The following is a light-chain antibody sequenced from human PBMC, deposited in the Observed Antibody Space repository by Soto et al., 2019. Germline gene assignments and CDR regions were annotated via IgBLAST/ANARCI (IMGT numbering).Light chain of an antibody. V-gene: IGKV3-20*01. Sequence: EIVLTQSPGTMSLSPGEGATLSCGTRQSVSSSYLAWYQQKPGQAPRLLIYGASSRATGIPDRFSGSGSGTDFTLTISRLEPGDFAVYYSQQYGSSPRTFGQGTKVDIK. CDR2: GAS. J-gene: IGKJ1*01. CDR3: QQYGSSPRT. CDR1: QSVSSSY.